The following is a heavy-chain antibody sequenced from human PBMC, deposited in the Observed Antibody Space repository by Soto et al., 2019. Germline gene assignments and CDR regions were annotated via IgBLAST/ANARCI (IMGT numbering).Heavy chain of an antibody. CDR2: IYYGGST. Sequence: SETLSLTCTVSGGSISSSSYYWGWIRQPPGKGLEWIGSIYYGGSTYYNPSLKSRVTISVDTSKNQFSLKLSSVTAADTAVYYCARHSTVTSFDYWGQGTLVTVSS. CDR3: ARHSTVTSFDY. CDR1: GGSISSSSYY. V-gene: IGHV4-39*01. J-gene: IGHJ4*02. D-gene: IGHD4-17*01.